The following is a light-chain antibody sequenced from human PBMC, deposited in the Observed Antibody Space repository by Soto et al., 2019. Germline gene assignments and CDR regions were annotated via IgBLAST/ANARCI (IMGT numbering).Light chain of an antibody. J-gene: IGKJ3*01. CDR1: QSVSSN. CDR2: GAS. Sequence: EIVMTQSPATLSVSPGERATLSCRASQSVSSNLAWYQQKPGQAPRLLIYGASIRATGIPARFSGSGSGTEFTLTISSLQSEDFAVYYCQQYNNWPRTFGPGTKWI. CDR3: QQYNNWPRT. V-gene: IGKV3D-15*01.